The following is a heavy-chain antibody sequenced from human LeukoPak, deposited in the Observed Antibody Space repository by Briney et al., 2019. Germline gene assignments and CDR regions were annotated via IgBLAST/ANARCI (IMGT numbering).Heavy chain of an antibody. D-gene: IGHD2-15*01. Sequence: SETLSLTCTVSGGSISSYYWSWIRQPPGKGLEWIGYIYYSGSTNYNPSLKSRVTISVDTSKNQFSLKLSSVTAADTAVYYCARVYCSGGSCYSGRGDYYYMDVWGKGTTVTVSS. CDR2: IYYSGST. CDR1: GGSISSYY. V-gene: IGHV4-59*08. CDR3: ARVYCSGGSCYSGRGDYYYMDV. J-gene: IGHJ6*03.